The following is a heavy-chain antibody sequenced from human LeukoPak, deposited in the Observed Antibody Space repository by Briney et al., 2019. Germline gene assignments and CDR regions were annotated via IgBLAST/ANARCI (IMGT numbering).Heavy chain of an antibody. CDR1: GFTFSSYA. Sequence: GGSLRLSCAASGFTFSSYAMSWVRQAPGKGLEWVSAISGSGGSTYYADSVKGRFTISRDNSKNTLYLQMNSLRAEDTAVYYCAILPRRGYCSSTSCYAVDYWGQGTPVTVSS. CDR2: ISGSGGST. CDR3: AILPRRGYCSSTSCYAVDY. D-gene: IGHD2-2*01. V-gene: IGHV3-23*01. J-gene: IGHJ4*02.